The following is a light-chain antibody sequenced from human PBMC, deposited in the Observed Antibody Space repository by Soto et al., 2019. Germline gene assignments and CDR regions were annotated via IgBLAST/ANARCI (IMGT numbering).Light chain of an antibody. CDR2: GAS. J-gene: IGKJ1*01. Sequence: EIVLTQSPGTLSLSPGERATLSCRASQSVSSTYLAWYQQKPGQAPGLLLYGASNRASGIPDRFAGSGSGTEFTLTISSLQSEDFAVYYCQQYNNWPRTFGQGTKVDIK. CDR1: QSVSSTY. CDR3: QQYNNWPRT. V-gene: IGKV3D-15*01.